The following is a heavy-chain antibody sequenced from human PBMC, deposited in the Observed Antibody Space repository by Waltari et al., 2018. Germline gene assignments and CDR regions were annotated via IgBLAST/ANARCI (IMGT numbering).Heavy chain of an antibody. CDR1: GFPFDYYA. CDR3: VKDVGRFYHRLTGYHPSAFDI. Sequence: EVQLVESGGGVVRPGESLTLSCEPSGFPFDYYAIHRVRQVPGKGLEWVPLITGGEGDRHYADSVKGRFNISRDNKKESLHLQMNSLRSEDSAVYYCVKDVGRFYHRLTGYHPSAFDIWGQGTNVTVA. V-gene: IGHV3-43*02. CDR2: ITGGEGDR. J-gene: IGHJ3*02. D-gene: IGHD3-9*01.